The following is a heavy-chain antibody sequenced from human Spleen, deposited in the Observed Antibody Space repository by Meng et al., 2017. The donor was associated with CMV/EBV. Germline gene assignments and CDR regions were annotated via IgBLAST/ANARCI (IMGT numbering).Heavy chain of an antibody. J-gene: IGHJ5*02. CDR3: ARDVAAAGNRFDT. CDR1: GGSISSSNW. CDR2: IYHSEST. Sequence: SCAVSGGSISSSNWWVWVRQSPGKGLEWIGEIYHSESTNNNPSLKSRVTISVDKSKNQFSLKLNSVSAADTAVYYCARDVAAAGNRFDTWGQGALVTVSS. V-gene: IGHV4-4*02. D-gene: IGHD6-13*01.